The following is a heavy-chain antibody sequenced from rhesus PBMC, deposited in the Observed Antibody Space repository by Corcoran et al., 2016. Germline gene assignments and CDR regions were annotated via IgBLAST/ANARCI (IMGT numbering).Heavy chain of an antibody. CDR2: IYGNSAST. J-gene: IGHJ5-1*01. V-gene: IGHV4-73*01. CDR3: ARVPFSYYSDNRFDV. Sequence: QVKLQQWGEGLVKPSETLSLTCAASGGSISGYYSWRWIRQPPGQGLDWIGYIYGNSASTNYNPTLKNRVTISKDTSKNQFSLKLSSVTAADTAVYYCARVPFSYYSDNRFDVWGPGVLVTVSS. D-gene: IGHD3-16*01. CDR1: GGSISGYYS.